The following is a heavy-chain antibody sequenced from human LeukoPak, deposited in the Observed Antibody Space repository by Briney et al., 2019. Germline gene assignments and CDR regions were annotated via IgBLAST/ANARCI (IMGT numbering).Heavy chain of an antibody. Sequence: GGSLRLSCVASGFTFNFYGMHWVRQAPGKGLEWVAFISYDGNNKYYGDSVKGRFTVSKDNSKNTVFLQMSSLRVEDTAVFYCAKGAYYYDSSAQYFFDYWGQGTLVTVSS. D-gene: IGHD3-22*01. J-gene: IGHJ4*02. CDR2: ISYDGNNK. CDR3: AKGAYYYDSSAQYFFDY. CDR1: GFTFNFYG. V-gene: IGHV3-30*18.